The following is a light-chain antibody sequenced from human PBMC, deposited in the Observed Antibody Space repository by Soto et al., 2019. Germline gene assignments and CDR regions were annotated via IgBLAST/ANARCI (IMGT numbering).Light chain of an antibody. V-gene: IGKV1-39*01. CDR2: AAS. CDR1: QSINRF. CDR3: QQSYSPPPVT. Sequence: DIQMTQSPSSLSASVGDRVTITCRASQSINRFLNWYQQKPGKAPKLLIYAASSLQSGVPSRFSGSGSGTDFTLTTSSLQPEDFATYYCQQSYSPPPVTFGQGTRLEIK. J-gene: IGKJ5*01.